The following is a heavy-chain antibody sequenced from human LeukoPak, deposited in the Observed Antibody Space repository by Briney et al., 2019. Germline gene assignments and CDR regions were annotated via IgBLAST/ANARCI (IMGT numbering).Heavy chain of an antibody. V-gene: IGHV3-21*01. CDR3: ARDGYSSGFFDY. D-gene: IGHD6-19*01. CDR2: ISSSSSYI. J-gene: IGHJ4*02. Sequence: GGSLRLSCAASGFTFSSYSMNWVRQAPGKGLEWVSSISSSSSYIYYADSVKGRFTISRDNAKNSLYLQMNSLRAEDTAVYYCARDGYSSGFFDYWGQGTLVTVPS. CDR1: GFTFSSYS.